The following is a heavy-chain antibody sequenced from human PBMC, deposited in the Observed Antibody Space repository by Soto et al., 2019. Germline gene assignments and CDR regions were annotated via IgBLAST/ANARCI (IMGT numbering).Heavy chain of an antibody. D-gene: IGHD3-10*01. CDR3: ARVRREFDTSGPVDY. Sequence: GGSLRLSCAASGFTFSSYAMSWVRQAPGKGLEWVSTISDSGGTTYYADSVKGRFTISRDNSKNTLYLQMNSLRAEDTAVYYCARVRREFDTSGPVDYWGQGTLVTVS. J-gene: IGHJ4*02. CDR1: GFTFSSYA. V-gene: IGHV3-23*01. CDR2: ISDSGGTT.